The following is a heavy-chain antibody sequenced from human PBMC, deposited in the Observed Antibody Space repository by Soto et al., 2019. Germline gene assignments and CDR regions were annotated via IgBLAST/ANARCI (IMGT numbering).Heavy chain of an antibody. CDR2: INPNSGGT. D-gene: IGHD2-2*01. CDR3: ARARTRYCSSTSCYRGGWFDP. Sequence: AAVKVSCKASGYTFTGYYMHWVRQAPGQGLEWMGWINPNSGGTNYAQEFQGRVTMTRDTSISTAYMELSRLRSDDTAVYYCARARTRYCSSTSCYRGGWFDPWGQGTLVTVSS. V-gene: IGHV1-2*02. J-gene: IGHJ5*02. CDR1: GYTFTGYY.